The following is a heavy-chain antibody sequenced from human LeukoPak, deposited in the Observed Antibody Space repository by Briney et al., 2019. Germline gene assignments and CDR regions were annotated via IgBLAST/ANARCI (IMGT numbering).Heavy chain of an antibody. D-gene: IGHD3-3*01. CDR1: GFTFSNYG. Sequence: GRSLRLSCVVSGFTFSNYGMHWVRQAPRKGLEWVAIVSYDGSNKYYADSVKGRFTISRDNSKNTLYLQMNSLGAEDTAVYYCAKDLTRRYDLWSNKYSPREDYHGMDVWGQGTTVTVSS. V-gene: IGHV3-30*18. CDR3: AKDLTRRYDLWSNKYSPREDYHGMDV. J-gene: IGHJ6*02. CDR2: VSYDGSNK.